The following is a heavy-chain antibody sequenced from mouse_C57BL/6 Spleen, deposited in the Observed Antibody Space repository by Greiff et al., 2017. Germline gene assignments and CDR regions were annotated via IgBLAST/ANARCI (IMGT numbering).Heavy chain of an antibody. D-gene: IGHD3-1*01. CDR2: IYPGDGDT. V-gene: IGHV1-82*01. CDR1: GYAFSSSW. J-gene: IGHJ1*03. CDR3: ARGGFYWYFDV. Sequence: QVQLQQSGPELVKPGASVKISCKASGYAFSSSWMNWVKQRPGKGLEWIGRIYPGDGDTNYNGKFKGKATLTADKSSSTAYMQLSSLTSEDSAVSFCARGGFYWYFDVWGTGTTVTVSS.